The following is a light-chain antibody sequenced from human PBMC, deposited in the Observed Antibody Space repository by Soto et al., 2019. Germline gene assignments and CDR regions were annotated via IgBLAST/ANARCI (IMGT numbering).Light chain of an antibody. J-gene: IGKJ2*01. CDR1: QSVSSN. CDR3: QQYNNWPPKYT. Sequence: EIVMTQSPATLSVSPGERATLSCRASQSVSSNLAWYQQKPGPAPRLLIYVASTRATGIPPRFSGSGSGTEFTLTISSLQSEDFAVYYCQQYNNWPPKYTFGQGTKLEIK. CDR2: VAS. V-gene: IGKV3-15*01.